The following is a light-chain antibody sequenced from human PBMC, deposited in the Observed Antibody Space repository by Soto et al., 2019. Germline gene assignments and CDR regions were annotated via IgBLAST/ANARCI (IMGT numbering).Light chain of an antibody. CDR1: QSVSSY. CDR3: QQRSNWPPWT. J-gene: IGKJ1*01. Sequence: EIVLTQSPGTLSSSPGERATLSCRASQSVSSYLAWYQQKPGQAPRLLIYDASNRATGIPARFSGSGSGTDFTLTISSLEPEDFAVYYCQQRSNWPPWTFGQGTKVEIK. V-gene: IGKV3-11*01. CDR2: DAS.